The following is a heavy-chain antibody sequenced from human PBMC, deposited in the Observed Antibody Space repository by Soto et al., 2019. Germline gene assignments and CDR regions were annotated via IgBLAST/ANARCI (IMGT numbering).Heavy chain of an antibody. D-gene: IGHD1-26*01. CDR3: ARQLPVGATSWFDP. Sequence: SETLSLTCAVYGGSFSSYYWGWIRQPPGKGLEWIGSIYYSGSTYYNPSLKSRVTISVDTSKNQFSLKLTSVTAADTAIYYCARQLPVGATSWFDPWGQGTLVTVS. CDR1: GGSFSSYY. CDR2: IYYSGST. V-gene: IGHV4-39*01. J-gene: IGHJ5*02.